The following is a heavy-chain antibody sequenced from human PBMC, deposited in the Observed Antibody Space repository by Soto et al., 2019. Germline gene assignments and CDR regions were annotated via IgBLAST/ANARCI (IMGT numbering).Heavy chain of an antibody. D-gene: IGHD6-6*01. CDR2: IVVGSGNT. J-gene: IGHJ6*02. V-gene: IGHV1-58*01. Sequence: ASVKVSCKASGFTFTSSAVQWVRQARGQRLEWIGWIVVGSGNTNYAQKFQERVTITRDMSTSTAYMELSSLRSEDTAVYYCAADRGSSSPNYYYYGMDVWGQGTTVTVSS. CDR3: AADRGSSSPNYYYYGMDV. CDR1: GFTFTSSA.